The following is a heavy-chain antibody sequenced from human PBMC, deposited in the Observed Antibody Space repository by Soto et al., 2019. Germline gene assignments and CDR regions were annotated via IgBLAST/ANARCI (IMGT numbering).Heavy chain of an antibody. Sequence: ASVKVSCKASGYTFTSYAMHWVRQAPGQRLEWMGWINAGNGNTKYSQKFQGRVTITRDTSAGTAYMELSSLRSEDTAVYYCARAGSEYYYDSSGYYYVYWGQGTLVTVS. CDR2: INAGNGNT. D-gene: IGHD3-22*01. V-gene: IGHV1-3*01. CDR3: ARAGSEYYYDSSGYYYVY. J-gene: IGHJ4*02. CDR1: GYTFTSYA.